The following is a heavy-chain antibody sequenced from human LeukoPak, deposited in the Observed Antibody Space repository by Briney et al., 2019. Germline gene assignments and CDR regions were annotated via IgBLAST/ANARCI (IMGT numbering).Heavy chain of an antibody. CDR3: ARDGYTVSYYSLDN. Sequence: PSETLSLTCSVSGGSIRSYYWSWIRQTVGKGLESVWRIYSSGNTNYNPSLKSPVTMSVDMSKNQFSPRLNSVTAADTAVYYCARDGYTVSYYSLDNWGQGILVTVSS. V-gene: IGHV4-4*07. D-gene: IGHD1-26*01. J-gene: IGHJ4*02. CDR1: GGSIRSYY. CDR2: IYSSGNT.